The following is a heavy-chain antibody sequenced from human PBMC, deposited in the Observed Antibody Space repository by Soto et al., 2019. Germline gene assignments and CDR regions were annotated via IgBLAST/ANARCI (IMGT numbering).Heavy chain of an antibody. CDR1: GCTLTELS. Sequence: ASVKVSCKVSGCTLTELSMHWVRQAPGKGLEWMGGFDPEDGETIYAQKFQGRVTMTEDTSTDTAYMELSSLRSEDTAVYYCASYSAYYYDSSGSRRAFDIWCQGTMVTVSS. J-gene: IGHJ3*02. V-gene: IGHV1-24*01. D-gene: IGHD3-22*01. CDR3: ASYSAYYYDSSGSRRAFDI. CDR2: FDPEDGET.